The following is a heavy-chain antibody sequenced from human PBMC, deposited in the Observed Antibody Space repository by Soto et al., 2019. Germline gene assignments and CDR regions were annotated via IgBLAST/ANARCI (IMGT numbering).Heavy chain of an antibody. V-gene: IGHV4-31*03. CDR3: ARVQHAGSHFDY. CDR2: IYYSGST. CDR1: GGSIYSGGYY. J-gene: IGHJ4*02. Sequence: SETLSLTCTVSGGSIYSGGYYWSWNRQHPGKGLEWIGYIYYSGSTYYNPSLKSRVTISVDTSKNQFSLKLISVTAADTAVYYCARVQHAGSHFDYWGQGTLVTVSS. D-gene: IGHD1-26*01.